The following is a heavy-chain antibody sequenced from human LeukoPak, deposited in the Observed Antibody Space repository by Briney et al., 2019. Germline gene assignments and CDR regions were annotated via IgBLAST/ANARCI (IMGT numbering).Heavy chain of an antibody. CDR3: ARVGRYYDFWSGTDYFDY. J-gene: IGHJ4*02. CDR2: INTDGRIT. Sequence: GGSLRLSCAASGFTFSSYWMHWVRQAPGKGLVWVSRINTDGRITSYADSVKGRFTISRDNAKNTLYLQMNSLRAEDTAVYYCARVGRYYDFWSGTDYFDYWGQGTLVTVSS. D-gene: IGHD3-3*01. V-gene: IGHV3-74*01. CDR1: GFTFSSYW.